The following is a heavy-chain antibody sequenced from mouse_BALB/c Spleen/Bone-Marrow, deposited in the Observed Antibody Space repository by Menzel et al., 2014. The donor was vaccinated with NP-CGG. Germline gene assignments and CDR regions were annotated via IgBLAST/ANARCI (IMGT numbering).Heavy chain of an antibody. J-gene: IGHJ4*01. CDR2: IHPYNGDT. D-gene: IGHD1-1*02. CDR1: GLSFTDYF. Sequence: EVHLVESGPELVKPGASVKLSCRASGLSFTDYFINWVKQSHGKSLEWNGRIHPYNGDTFYNQKFKVKATLTVDKSSNTARMELLSLTSEDSAVYYCGRYGYDAMDFWGQGTSVTVSS. V-gene: IGHV1-37*01. CDR3: GRYGYDAMDF.